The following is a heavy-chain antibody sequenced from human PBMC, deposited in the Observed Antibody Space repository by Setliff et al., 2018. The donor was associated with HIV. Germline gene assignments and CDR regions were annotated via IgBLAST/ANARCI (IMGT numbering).Heavy chain of an antibody. CDR3: AIRGSSGWYVGGYFDY. CDR2: INNSGST. V-gene: IGHV4-34*01. J-gene: IGHJ4*02. CDR1: GGSFSGYY. D-gene: IGHD6-19*01. Sequence: SETLSLTCAVYGGSFSGYYWSWIRQPPGKGLEWIGEINNSGSTNYNPSLKSRVTISVDTSKNQFSLKLSSVTAADTAVYYCAIRGSSGWYVGGYFDYWGQGTLVTVSS.